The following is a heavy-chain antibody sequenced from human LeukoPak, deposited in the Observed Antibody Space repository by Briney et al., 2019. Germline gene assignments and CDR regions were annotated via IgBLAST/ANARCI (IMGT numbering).Heavy chain of an antibody. CDR3: ARDASTYGSGSY. CDR1: GGSISSGDYY. D-gene: IGHD3-10*01. V-gene: IGHV4-30-4*01. J-gene: IGHJ4*02. Sequence: PSETLSLTCTVSGGSISSGDYYWSWIRQPPGKGLEWIGYIYYSGSTYYNPSLKSRVTISVDTSKNQFSLKLSSVTAADTAVYYCARDASTYGSGSYWGQGTLVTVSS. CDR2: IYYSGST.